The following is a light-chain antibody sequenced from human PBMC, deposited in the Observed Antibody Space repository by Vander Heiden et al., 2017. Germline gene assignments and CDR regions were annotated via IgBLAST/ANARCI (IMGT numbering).Light chain of an antibody. CDR3: QSYDTNLSGYWV. CDR1: SSNIGAGYD. CDR2: DNN. Sequence: QSVLMQSPSVFGAPGQSVTISCTGSSSNIGAGYDVHWYQQLPRTAPKLLIYDNNNRPSGVPDRFSGSKSGTSASLAITGLQAEDEADYYCQSYDTNLSGYWVFGGGTKLTVL. V-gene: IGLV1-40*01. J-gene: IGLJ3*02.